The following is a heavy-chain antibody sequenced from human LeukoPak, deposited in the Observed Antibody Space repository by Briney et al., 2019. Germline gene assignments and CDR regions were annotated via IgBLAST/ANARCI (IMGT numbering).Heavy chain of an antibody. V-gene: IGHV1-2*02. D-gene: IGHD5-12*01. CDR3: ATVNRPWVVATKMIDY. Sequence: ASVKVSCKASGYTFTGYYMHWVRQAPGQGLEWMGWINPNSGGTNYAQKFQGRVTMTRDTSISTAYMELSRLRSDDTAVYYCATVNRPWVVATKMIDYWGQGTLVTVSS. CDR2: INPNSGGT. J-gene: IGHJ4*02. CDR1: GYTFTGYY.